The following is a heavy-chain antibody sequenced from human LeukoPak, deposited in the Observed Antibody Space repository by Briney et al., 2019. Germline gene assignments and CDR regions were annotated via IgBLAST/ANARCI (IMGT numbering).Heavy chain of an antibody. D-gene: IGHD1-26*01. CDR3: ARELGINAFDV. CDR2: IDPNSGVT. CDR1: GYTLTDNH. V-gene: IGHV1-2*02. Sequence: GASVKVSCKASGYTLTDNHLYWVRQAPGQGLEWMGWIDPNSGVTNFAQNFQGRLTITTDTSISTAYMELSRLTSDDTTVYYCARELGINAFDVWGQGTLVTVSS. J-gene: IGHJ3*01.